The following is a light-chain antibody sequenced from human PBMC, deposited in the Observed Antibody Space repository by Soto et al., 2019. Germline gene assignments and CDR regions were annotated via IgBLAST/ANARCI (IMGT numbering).Light chain of an antibody. V-gene: IGKV1-39*01. J-gene: IGKJ5*01. CDR1: QSIAGY. Sequence: DIKMPQSPSTLSASVGDRVTISCRASQSIAGYLSWCQQKPGKAPKFLIYSASSLQRGVPSRFSGSGSGTDFTLTITGLQPEDFAIYYCQQSFTVPITVGQGTRLEIK. CDR3: QQSFTVPIT. CDR2: SAS.